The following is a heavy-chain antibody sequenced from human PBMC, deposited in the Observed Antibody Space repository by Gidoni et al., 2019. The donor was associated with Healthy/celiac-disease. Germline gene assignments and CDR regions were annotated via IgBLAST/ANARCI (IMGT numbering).Heavy chain of an antibody. CDR3: ARSSSGWLYYFDY. CDR1: GFTVSSNY. Sequence: EVQLVESGGGLVQPGGSLRLSCAASGFTVSSNYMSWVRQAPGKGLEWVSVIYSGGSTYYADSVKGRFTISRHNSKNTLYLQMNSLRAEDTAVYYCARSSSGWLYYFDYWGQGTLVTVSS. CDR2: IYSGGST. J-gene: IGHJ4*02. V-gene: IGHV3-53*04. D-gene: IGHD6-19*01.